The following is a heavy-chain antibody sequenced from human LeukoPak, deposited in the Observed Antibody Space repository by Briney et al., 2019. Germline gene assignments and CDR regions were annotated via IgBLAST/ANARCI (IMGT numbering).Heavy chain of an antibody. Sequence: GRSLTLSCAASGFSFNTYAMHWVRQAPGQGLEWVALIWHDGSHKFYSNSVRGQFTISRGNSKNTVYLQMNNLRPEDTAVYYCAREIFGSGSYPDLWGQGTLVTASS. CDR1: GFSFNTYA. J-gene: IGHJ4*02. CDR2: IWHDGSHK. CDR3: AREIFGSGSYPDL. V-gene: IGHV3-33*01. D-gene: IGHD3-10*01.